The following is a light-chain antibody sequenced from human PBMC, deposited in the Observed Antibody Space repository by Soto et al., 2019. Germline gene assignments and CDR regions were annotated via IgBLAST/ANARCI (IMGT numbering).Light chain of an antibody. Sequence: DIQMTQSPTTLSASVGDRVTITCRASQIVSNVLAWFQQKPGKGPELLIYDVSSLQSGVPSRFSGSGSGTEFTLTISSLQPDDFAVYYCQQYYRYPWTFGQGTKVDIK. J-gene: IGKJ1*01. CDR2: DVS. CDR3: QQYYRYPWT. V-gene: IGKV1-5*01. CDR1: QIVSNV.